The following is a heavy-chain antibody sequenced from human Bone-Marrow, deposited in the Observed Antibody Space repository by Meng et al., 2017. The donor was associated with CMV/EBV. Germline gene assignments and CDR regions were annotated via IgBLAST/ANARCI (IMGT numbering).Heavy chain of an antibody. D-gene: IGHD6-13*01. CDR2: IYYSGST. CDR3: ARFVAAAVPDGMDV. CDR1: GGSISSYY. Sequence: SETLSLTCTVSGGSISSYYWSWIRQPPGKGLEWIGYIYYSGSTNYNPSLKSRVTISVDTSKNQFSLKLSSVTAADMAVYYCARFVAAAVPDGMDVWGQGTTVTVSS. V-gene: IGHV4-59*01. J-gene: IGHJ6*02.